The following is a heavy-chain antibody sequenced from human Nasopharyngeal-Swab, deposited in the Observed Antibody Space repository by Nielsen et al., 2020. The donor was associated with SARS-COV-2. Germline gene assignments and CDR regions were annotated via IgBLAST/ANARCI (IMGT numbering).Heavy chain of an antibody. CDR2: ISSVGSTYI. Sequence: GESLKISCAAAGFTFSSYTMNWVRQAPGKGLEWVSSISSVGSTYIYYADSVKGRFTISRDNSKNTLYLQMNSLSAEDTAVYYCAKGWMERYYYDSSGHYPFDHWGQGALVTVSS. CDR3: AKGWMERYYYDSSGHYPFDH. V-gene: IGHV3-21*04. J-gene: IGHJ4*02. CDR1: GFTFSSYT. D-gene: IGHD3-22*01.